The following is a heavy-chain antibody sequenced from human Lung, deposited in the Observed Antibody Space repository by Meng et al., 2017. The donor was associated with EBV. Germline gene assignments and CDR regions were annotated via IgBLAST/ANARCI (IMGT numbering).Heavy chain of an antibody. CDR3: ARAAGSLTTLPVF. Sequence: QGPLQPWGAGLLKPSETLSLSCAGYGGSFSGYYWSWIRQPPGKGLEWIGEINHSGSTNYNPSLKSRVTISVDTSKTQFSLKLTSVTAADTAVYFCARAAGSLTTLPVFWGRGTLVTVSS. J-gene: IGHJ4*02. V-gene: IGHV4-34*01. D-gene: IGHD4-17*01. CDR1: GGSFSGYY. CDR2: INHSGST.